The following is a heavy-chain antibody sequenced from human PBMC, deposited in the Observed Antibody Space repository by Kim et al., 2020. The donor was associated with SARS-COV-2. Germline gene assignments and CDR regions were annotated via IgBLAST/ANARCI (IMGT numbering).Heavy chain of an antibody. J-gene: IGHJ4*02. CDR3: ARHTPHPEQLDY. D-gene: IGHD2-15*01. CDR1: GGSISSGTYY. Sequence: SETLSLTCTVSGGSISSGTYYWGWIRQPPGKGLEWIGYIYYSGTTHYNPSLTSRVTISIDTSKNQFSLRLSSVTAADTAVYYCARHTPHPEQLDYWGQGTLVTVSS. CDR2: IYYSGTT. V-gene: IGHV4-39*01.